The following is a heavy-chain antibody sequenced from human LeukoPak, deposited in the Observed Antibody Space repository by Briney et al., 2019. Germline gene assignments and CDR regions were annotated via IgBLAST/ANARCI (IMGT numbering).Heavy chain of an antibody. J-gene: IGHJ4*02. CDR3: ARVDYDAID. CDR1: GRSISSFY. Sequence: SETLSLTCSVSGRSISSFYWSWIRQTPGKGLEWIGYIYNSGRTNYNPSLKGRVTISVDTSKNQFSLRLTSVTAADTAVYFCARVDYDAIDWGLGTLVTVSS. D-gene: IGHD2-8*01. V-gene: IGHV4-59*12. CDR2: IYNSGRT.